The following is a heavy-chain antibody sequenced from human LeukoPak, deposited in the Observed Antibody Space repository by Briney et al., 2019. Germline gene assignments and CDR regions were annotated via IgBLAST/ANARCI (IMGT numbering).Heavy chain of an antibody. CDR3: ARDQGFGEFNFDY. CDR2: IYHSGST. V-gene: IGHV4-30-2*01. CDR1: GGSISSGGYS. J-gene: IGHJ4*02. Sequence: SETLSLTCAVSGGSISSGGYSWSWIRQPPGKGLEWIGYIYHSGSTYYNPSLKSRVTISVDRSKNQFSLKLSSVTAADTAVYYCARDQGFGEFNFDYWGQGTLVTVSS. D-gene: IGHD3-10*01.